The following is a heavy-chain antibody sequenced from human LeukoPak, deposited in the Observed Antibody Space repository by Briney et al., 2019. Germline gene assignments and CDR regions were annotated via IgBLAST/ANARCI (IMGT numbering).Heavy chain of an antibody. J-gene: IGHJ5*02. V-gene: IGHV4-59*01. CDR3: ARVFGSSPYNWFDP. CDR1: GGSISSYY. D-gene: IGHD6-6*01. Sequence: PSETLSLTCTVSGGSISSYYWSWIRQPPGKGLEWSGYIYYSGSTNYNPSLKSRVTISVDTSKNQFSLKLSSVTAADTAVYYCARVFGSSPYNWFDPWGQGTLVTVSS. CDR2: IYYSGST.